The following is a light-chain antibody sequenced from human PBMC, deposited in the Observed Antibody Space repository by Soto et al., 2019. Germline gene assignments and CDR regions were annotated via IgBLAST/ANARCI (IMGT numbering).Light chain of an antibody. CDR3: QQYNSYSPLT. CDR2: DAS. V-gene: IGKV1-5*01. Sequence: DIQMTQSPSTLSASVGDIVTITCRASQSMISWLACYQLKPGKAPKLLIYDASSLQSGVPSRFSGSGSGTEFSLTISSLQPDDFATYCCQQYNSYSPLTFGGGTKVDI. CDR1: QSMISW. J-gene: IGKJ4*01.